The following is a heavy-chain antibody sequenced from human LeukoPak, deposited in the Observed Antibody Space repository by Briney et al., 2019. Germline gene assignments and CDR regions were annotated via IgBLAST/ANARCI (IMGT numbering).Heavy chain of an antibody. CDR2: FDPEDGET. CDR3: ARDLNSGSYLPIYVY. V-gene: IGHV1-24*01. J-gene: IGHJ4*02. CDR1: GYTLTELS. Sequence: ASVKVSCKVSGYTLTELSMHWVRQAPGKGLEWMGGFDPEDGETIYAQKFQGRVTMTTDTSTSTAYMELRSLRSDDTAVYYCARDLNSGSYLPIYVYWGQGTLVTVSS. D-gene: IGHD1-26*01.